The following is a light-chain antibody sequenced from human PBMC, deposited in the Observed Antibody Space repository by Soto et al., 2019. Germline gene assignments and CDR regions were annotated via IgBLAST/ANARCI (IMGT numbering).Light chain of an antibody. V-gene: IGKV3-20*01. CDR3: QQYGSSPYT. Sequence: EIVLTQSPGTLSLSPGERATLSCRASQSVSSSYLAWYQQKPGQAPRLLIYGASSRDTGIPDRFSGSGSGTDFTLTIIRLEPEDFAVYYCQQYGSSPYTFGQGTKLEIK. CDR1: QSVSSSY. J-gene: IGKJ2*01. CDR2: GAS.